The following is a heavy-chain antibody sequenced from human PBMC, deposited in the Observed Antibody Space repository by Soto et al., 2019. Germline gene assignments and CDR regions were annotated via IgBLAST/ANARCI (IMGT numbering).Heavy chain of an antibody. Sequence: EVQLVESGGGLVQPGRSLRLSCAASGFTFDDYAMHWVRQAPGKGLEWVSGISWHSGSIGYADSVKGRFTISRDNAKNSLYLQMNSLRAEDTALSYCAKGDQGISRWGQGTLVTVSS. J-gene: IGHJ4*02. CDR2: ISWHSGSI. D-gene: IGHD2-2*01. V-gene: IGHV3-9*01. CDR1: GFTFDDYA. CDR3: AKGDQGISR.